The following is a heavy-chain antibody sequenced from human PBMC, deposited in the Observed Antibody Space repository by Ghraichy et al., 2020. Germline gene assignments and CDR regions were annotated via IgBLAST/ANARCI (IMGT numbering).Heavy chain of an antibody. CDR2: IRYDGSNK. CDR1: GFTFSSYG. Sequence: GGSLRLSCAASGFTFSSYGMHWVRQAPGKGLEWVAFIRYDGSNKYYADSVKGRFTISRDNSKNTLYLQMNSLRAEDTAVYYCAKDRVAYCCGDCDSEGDYWGQGTLVTVSS. CDR3: AKDRVAYCCGDCDSEGDY. V-gene: IGHV3-30*02. J-gene: IGHJ4*02. D-gene: IGHD2-21*02.